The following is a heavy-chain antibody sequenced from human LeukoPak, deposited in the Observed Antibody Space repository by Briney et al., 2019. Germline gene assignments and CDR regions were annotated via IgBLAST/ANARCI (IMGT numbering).Heavy chain of an antibody. CDR1: GYTFISYG. D-gene: IGHD3-22*01. CDR2: ISAYNGNT. J-gene: IGHJ4*02. CDR3: ARARGRSLITTIDY. Sequence: ASVNVSCKAPGYTFISYGISWVRQAPGQALGWMGWISAYNGNTNYAQKLQGRVTMTTDTSTSTAYMELRSLRSDDTAVYDCARARGRSLITTIDYWGQGTLVTVSS. V-gene: IGHV1-18*01.